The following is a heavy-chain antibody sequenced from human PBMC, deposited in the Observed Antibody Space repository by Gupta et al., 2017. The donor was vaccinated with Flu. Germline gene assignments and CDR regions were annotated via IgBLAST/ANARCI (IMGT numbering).Heavy chain of an antibody. Sequence: QSPGKGLEWIGYIFYNGNTNYKSSLRSRVTMSVDTSKNQFSLKLSSVTAADTAVYFCARSGAVTTYYYSMDVWGKGTTVTVSS. J-gene: IGHJ6*03. CDR2: IFYNGNT. V-gene: IGHV4-59*08. CDR3: ARSGAVTTYYYSMDV. D-gene: IGHD2-21*02.